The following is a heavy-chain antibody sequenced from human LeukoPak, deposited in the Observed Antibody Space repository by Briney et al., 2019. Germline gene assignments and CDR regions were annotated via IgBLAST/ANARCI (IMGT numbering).Heavy chain of an antibody. V-gene: IGHV4-59*01. CDR3: ASGDGYTFDY. CDR2: IYYSGGS. D-gene: IGHD5-24*01. CDR1: GASISSYC. J-gene: IGHJ4*02. Sequence: PSETLSLTCSVSGASISSYCWSWIRQPPGKGLEWIGYIYYSGGSNYNPSLKSRVTILVDTSKNQFSLNLSSVTAADTAVYYCASGDGYTFDYWSQGTLVTVSS.